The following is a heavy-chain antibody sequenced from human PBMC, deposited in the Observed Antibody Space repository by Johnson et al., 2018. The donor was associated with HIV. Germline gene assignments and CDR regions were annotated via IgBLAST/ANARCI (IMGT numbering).Heavy chain of an antibody. D-gene: IGHD3-9*01. Sequence: QVQLVESGGGLVQPGGSLRLSCAASGFTVSTNYMSWVRQAPGKGLEWVSYISSSGSTIYYADSVKGRFTISRDNAKNSLYLQMNSLRAEDTAVYYCARVIYFDWLDAFDIWGQGTMVTVSS. J-gene: IGHJ3*02. CDR2: ISSSGSTI. CDR3: ARVIYFDWLDAFDI. V-gene: IGHV3-11*04. CDR1: GFTVSTNY.